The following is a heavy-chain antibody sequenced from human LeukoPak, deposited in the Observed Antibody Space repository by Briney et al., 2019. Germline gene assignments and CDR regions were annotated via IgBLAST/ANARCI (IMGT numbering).Heavy chain of an antibody. D-gene: IGHD1-1*01. V-gene: IGHV4-59*01. Sequence: SETLYLSCTVSGGSISAFFWSWIRQSPGKGLEWMGNIYYSGSTPYNPSLMSRVTTLLEASKRHFALRLRSGMAADTAGEYYSGSTQYNPSLKSRVTISLDPSKRQISLRLSSVSAADTAVYYCARSGRTLAGSAHWFDPWGQGALVTVSS. CDR1: GGSISAFF. J-gene: IGHJ5*02. CDR2: IYYSGST. CDR3: SGSTQYNPSLKSRVTISLDPSKRQISLRLSSVSAADTAVYYCARSGRTLAGSAHWFDP.